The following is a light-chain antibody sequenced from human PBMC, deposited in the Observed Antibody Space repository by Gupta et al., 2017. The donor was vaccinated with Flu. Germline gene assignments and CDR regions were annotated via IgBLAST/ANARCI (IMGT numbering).Light chain of an antibody. V-gene: IGLV2-11*01. CDR2: DVS. CDR1: SSDVGGYNY. J-gene: IGLJ1*01. CDR3: CAYAGSDTSV. Sequence: SARTQPRSVSGSPGQSVTISCTGTSSDVGGYNYVSCYQQHSAKAPKLMIYDVSKRASGVPGRFSGSKSGNTASLTISGLQAEEAADYYCCAYAGSDTSVFGSGTKITVL.